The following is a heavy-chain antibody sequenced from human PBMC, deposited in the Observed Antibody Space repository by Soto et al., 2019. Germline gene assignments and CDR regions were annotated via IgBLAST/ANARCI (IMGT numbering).Heavy chain of an antibody. CDR1: GYTLTELS. D-gene: IGHD6-13*01. CDR2: FDPEDGET. CDR3: ATDVRIAVAGMDAFDI. J-gene: IGHJ3*02. Sequence: ASVKVSCKVSGYTLTELSMHWVRQAPGKGLEWMGGFDPEDGETIYAQKVQGRVTMTEDTSTDTAYMELSSLRSEDTAVYYCATDVRIAVAGMDAFDIWGQGTMVTVSS. V-gene: IGHV1-24*01.